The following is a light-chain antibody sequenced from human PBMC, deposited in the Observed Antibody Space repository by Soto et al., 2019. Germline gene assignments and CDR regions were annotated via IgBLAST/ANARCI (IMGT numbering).Light chain of an antibody. CDR3: QQYGSPLWT. CDR1: QSVTGTY. V-gene: IGKV3-20*01. J-gene: IGKJ1*01. CDR2: GES. Sequence: EIVLTQSPGTLSLSPGDRATLSCRASQSVTGTYLAWYQHKPGQAPGLLIYGESIRATGIPDRFSGSGSGTDFTLTISRLEPEDFAVYYCQQYGSPLWTFGQGTKVEI.